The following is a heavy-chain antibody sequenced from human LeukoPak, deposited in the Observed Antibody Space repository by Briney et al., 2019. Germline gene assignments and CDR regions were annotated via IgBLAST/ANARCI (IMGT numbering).Heavy chain of an antibody. CDR3: AKDRSGSYSQGLDY. CDR1: GFIFSSYG. Sequence: GGSLRLSCAASGFIFSSYGMHWVRQAPGKGLEWVTFIRYDGTNKYYADSVKGRFTISRDNSKNTLYLQMNSLRAEDTAVYYCAKDRSGSYSQGLDYWGQGTLVTVSS. V-gene: IGHV3-30*02. D-gene: IGHD1-26*01. J-gene: IGHJ4*02. CDR2: IRYDGTNK.